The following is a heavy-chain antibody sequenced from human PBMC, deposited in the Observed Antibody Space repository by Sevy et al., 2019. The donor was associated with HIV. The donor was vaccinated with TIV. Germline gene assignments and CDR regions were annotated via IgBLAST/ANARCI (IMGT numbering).Heavy chain of an antibody. CDR3: AKAHDYSNYWFDP. J-gene: IGHJ5*02. CDR2: ISGSGGST. Sequence: GGSLRLSCAASGFTFSSYAMTWVRQAPGKGLEWVSTISGSGGSTYYADSVKGRFTISRDNSKKTLYLQMNSLRAEDTAVYYCAKAHDYSNYWFDPWGKGTLVTVSS. V-gene: IGHV3-23*01. D-gene: IGHD4-4*01. CDR1: GFTFSSYA.